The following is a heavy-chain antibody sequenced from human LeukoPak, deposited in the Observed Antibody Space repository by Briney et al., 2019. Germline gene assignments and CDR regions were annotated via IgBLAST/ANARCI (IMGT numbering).Heavy chain of an antibody. CDR1: GGTFSSYT. V-gene: IGHV1-69*02. CDR2: TIPILGIA. J-gene: IGHJ6*03. Sequence: GASVKVSCKASGGTFSSYTISWVRQAPGQGLEWMGRTIPILGIANYAQKFQGRVTITADKSTSTAYMELSSLRSEDTAVYYCARVESDYYYYYMDVWGKGTTVTVSS. CDR3: ARVESDYYYYYMDV.